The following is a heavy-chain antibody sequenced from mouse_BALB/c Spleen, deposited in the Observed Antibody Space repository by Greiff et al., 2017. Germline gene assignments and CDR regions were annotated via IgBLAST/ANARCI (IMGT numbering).Heavy chain of an antibody. CDR3: ARARILHYYGPGAMDY. D-gene: IGHD1-2*01. J-gene: IGHJ4*01. CDR2: ISSGGSYT. V-gene: IGHV5-9-4*01. Sequence: EVHLVESGGGLVKPGGSLKLSCAASGFTFSSYAMSWVRQSPEKRLEWVAEISSGGSYTYYPDTVTGRFTISRDNAKNTLYLEMSSLRSEDTAMYYCARARILHYYGPGAMDYWGQGTSVTVSS. CDR1: GFTFSSYA.